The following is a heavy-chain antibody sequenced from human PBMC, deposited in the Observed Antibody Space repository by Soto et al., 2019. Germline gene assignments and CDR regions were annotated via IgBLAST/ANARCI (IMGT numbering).Heavy chain of an antibody. CDR1: GGSFSGSY. CDR2: INHSGST. J-gene: IGHJ4*02. V-gene: IGHV4-34*01. D-gene: IGHD2-21*01. Sequence: VQLPQWGAGLLKPSETLSLTCAVYGGSFSGSYWSWIRQPPGKGLEWIGEINHSGSTNYNPSLKSRVTISVDTSKNQFSLKLSSVTAADTAVYYCARLVPYRDYWGQGTLVTVAS. CDR3: ARLVPYRDY.